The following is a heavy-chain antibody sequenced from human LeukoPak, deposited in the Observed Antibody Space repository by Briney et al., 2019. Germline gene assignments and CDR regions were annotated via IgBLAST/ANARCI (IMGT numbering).Heavy chain of an antibody. Sequence: PSETLSLTCIVSGGSISRYSWNWIRQSPGKGLEWIGYIAHSGTTSYKSSLKSRVTISVDTSKNQFSLKLSSVTAADTAVYYCARGAKYCSSTSCYWVYYMDVWGKGTTVTVSS. V-gene: IGHV4-59*01. CDR2: IAHSGTT. CDR3: ARGAKYCSSTSCYWVYYMDV. CDR1: GGSISRYS. J-gene: IGHJ6*03. D-gene: IGHD2-2*01.